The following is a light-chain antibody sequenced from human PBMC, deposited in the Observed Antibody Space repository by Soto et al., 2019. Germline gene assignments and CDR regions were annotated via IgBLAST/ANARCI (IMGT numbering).Light chain of an antibody. CDR2: AAS. V-gene: IGKV1-39*01. CDR1: QSISSY. CDR3: QQSYSTTIT. Sequence: DIQMTQSPSSLSASVGDRVTITCRASQSISSYLNWYHQKPGKAPKLLIYAASSLQSVVPSRFSGSGSGTDFTLTISSLQPEDFATYYCQQSYSTTITFGQGTRLEIK. J-gene: IGKJ5*01.